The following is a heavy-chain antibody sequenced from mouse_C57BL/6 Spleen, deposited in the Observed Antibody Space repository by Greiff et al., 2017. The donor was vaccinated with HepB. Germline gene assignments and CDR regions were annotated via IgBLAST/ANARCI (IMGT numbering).Heavy chain of an antibody. CDR1: GFTFTSYW. CDR2: IDPSDSYT. CDR3: ARRRIEFDY. V-gene: IGHV1-50*01. Sequence: VQLQQPGAELVKPGASVKLSCTASGFTFTSYWMQWVKQRPGQGLEWIGEIDPSDSYTNYTPKFKGKATLTVDTSSSTAYMQLSSLTSEDSAVYYCARRRIEFDYWGQGTTLTVSS. J-gene: IGHJ2*01.